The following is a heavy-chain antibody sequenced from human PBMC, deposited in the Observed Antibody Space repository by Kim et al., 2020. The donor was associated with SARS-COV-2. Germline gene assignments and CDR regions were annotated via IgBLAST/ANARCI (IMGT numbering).Heavy chain of an antibody. CDR2: T. D-gene: IGHD4-17*01. Sequence: TKYGQKAQGRVIMTTDTSTNTAYMELWSLRSDDTAMYYCARGAYGDISFDYWGQGTLVTVCS. J-gene: IGHJ4*02. CDR3: ARGAYGDISFDY. V-gene: IGHV1-18*01.